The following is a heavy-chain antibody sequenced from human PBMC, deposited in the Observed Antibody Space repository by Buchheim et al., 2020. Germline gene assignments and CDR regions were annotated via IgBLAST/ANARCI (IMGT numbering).Heavy chain of an antibody. CDR1: GGSIRSGSYY. CDR3: ARGAARSSNYYYYGMDV. Sequence: QVQLQESGPGLVKPSQTLSLTCTVSGGSIRSGSYYWSWIRQPAGKGLEWIGRIYTSGSTNYNPSLKSRVTISVDTSKNQFSLKLSSVTAADTAVYYCARGAARSSNYYYYGMDVWGQGTT. J-gene: IGHJ6*02. CDR2: IYTSGST. V-gene: IGHV4-61*02. D-gene: IGHD2-15*01.